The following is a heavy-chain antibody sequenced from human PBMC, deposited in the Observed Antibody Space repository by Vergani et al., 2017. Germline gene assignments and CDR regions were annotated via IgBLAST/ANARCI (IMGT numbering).Heavy chain of an antibody. CDR2: ISGSGVGA. Sequence: EVQLVESGGGLVKRGGSLRLSCAASGFTFSSYGMNGVRRAPGKGLEWVSDISGSGVGAYYTESVKGRFTISRDNSKNMLFLQMNNLRTEDTAIYYCAKQYFVSGNYLFDYWGEGTLVSVSS. V-gene: IGHV3-23*04. J-gene: IGHJ4*02. CDR3: AKQYFVSGNYLFDY. CDR1: GFTFSSYG. D-gene: IGHD3-10*01.